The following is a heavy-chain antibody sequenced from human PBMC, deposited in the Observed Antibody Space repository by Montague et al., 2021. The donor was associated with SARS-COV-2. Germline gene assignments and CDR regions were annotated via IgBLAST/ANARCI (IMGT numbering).Heavy chain of an antibody. V-gene: IGHV4-39*01. CDR2: IYYSGST. D-gene: IGHD3-10*01. Sequence: SETLSLTCTVSGGSISSSSYHWGWIRQPPGKGLEWIGSIYYSGSTYYNPSLKSRVTISVDTSKNQFSLKLSSVTAADTAVYYCASHPSVLLWFGELLSDRFDPWGQGTLVTVSS. J-gene: IGHJ5*02. CDR1: GGSISSSSYH. CDR3: ASHPSVLLWFGELLSDRFDP.